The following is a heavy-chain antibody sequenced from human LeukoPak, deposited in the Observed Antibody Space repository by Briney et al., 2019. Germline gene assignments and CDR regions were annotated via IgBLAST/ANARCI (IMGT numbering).Heavy chain of an antibody. CDR2: ISWDGGST. D-gene: IGHD2-2*01. CDR3: AKAADRGDWFDP. Sequence: GGSLRPSCAASGFTFDDYTMHWVRQAPGKGLEWVSLISWDGGSTYYADSVKGRFTISRDNSKNSLYLQMNSLRTEDTALYYCAKAADRGDWFDPWGQGTLVTVSS. V-gene: IGHV3-43*01. J-gene: IGHJ5*02. CDR1: GFTFDDYT.